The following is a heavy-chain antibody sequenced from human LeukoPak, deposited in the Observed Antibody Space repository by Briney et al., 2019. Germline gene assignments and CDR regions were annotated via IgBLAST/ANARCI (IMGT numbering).Heavy chain of an antibody. V-gene: IGHV4-30-2*01. D-gene: IGHD1-26*01. CDR1: GGSISSGGYY. CDR3: ARDPSGSYSSGY. CDR2: IYYSGST. Sequence: SETLSLTCTVSGGSISSGGYYWSWIRQPPGKGLEWIGFIYYSGSTYYNPSLKSRVTISVDRSKNQFFPKLSSVTAADTAVYYCARDPSGSYSSGYWGQGTLVTVSS. J-gene: IGHJ4*02.